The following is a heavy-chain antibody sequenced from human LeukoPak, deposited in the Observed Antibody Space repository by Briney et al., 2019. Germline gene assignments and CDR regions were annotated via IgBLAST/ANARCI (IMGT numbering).Heavy chain of an antibody. Sequence: SETLSLTCAVYGGSFSGYYWSWIRQPPGKGLEWIGEINHSGSTNYNPSLKSRVTISVDTSKNQFSLKLSSVTAADTAVYYCARVGFGDFGLDPWGQGTLVTVSS. CDR2: INHSGST. CDR1: GGSFSGYY. V-gene: IGHV4-34*01. D-gene: IGHD3-3*01. J-gene: IGHJ5*02. CDR3: ARVGFGDFGLDP.